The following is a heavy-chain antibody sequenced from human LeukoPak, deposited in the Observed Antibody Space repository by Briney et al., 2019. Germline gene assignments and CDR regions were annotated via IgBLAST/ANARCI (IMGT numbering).Heavy chain of an antibody. V-gene: IGHV3-7*01. Sequence: GGSLRLSCAASGFTFSSHWMTWVRQAPGKGLEWVANIKQDGSETQYVDSVKGRFTISRDNAKNSLYLQMNGLRAEDTAVYYCARDSIAVDAPWGQGTLVTVSS. CDR3: ARDSIAVDAP. CDR2: IKQDGSET. J-gene: IGHJ5*02. D-gene: IGHD6-19*01. CDR1: GFTFSSHW.